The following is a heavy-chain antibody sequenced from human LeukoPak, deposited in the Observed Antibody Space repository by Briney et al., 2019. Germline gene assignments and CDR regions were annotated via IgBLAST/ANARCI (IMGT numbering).Heavy chain of an antibody. Sequence: GGSLRLSCAASGFTFSIYAMSWVRQAPGKGLEWVSSITSNGAGTFYADSVNDRFTISRDNSKNTLYLQMSRLRAEDTAVYYCARGVYAFDIWGQGTMVTVSS. V-gene: IGHV3-23*01. CDR1: GFTFSIYA. CDR2: ITSNGAGT. CDR3: ARGVYAFDI. J-gene: IGHJ3*02.